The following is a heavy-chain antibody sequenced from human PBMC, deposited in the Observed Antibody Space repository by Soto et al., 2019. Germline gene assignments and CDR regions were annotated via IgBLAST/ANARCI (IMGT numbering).Heavy chain of an antibody. CDR3: ARDKITGLFDY. CDR2: VYQSGST. J-gene: IGHJ4*02. V-gene: IGHV4-4*02. CDR1: GGSISTSNW. Sequence: SEKLSLTCAVSGGSISTSNWWSWVRQPPGKGLEWIGEVYQSGSTNDNPSLNSRVTISVDTSKNQFSLKLTSVTAADTAVYYCARDKITGLFDYWGQGTLV. D-gene: IGHD2-8*02.